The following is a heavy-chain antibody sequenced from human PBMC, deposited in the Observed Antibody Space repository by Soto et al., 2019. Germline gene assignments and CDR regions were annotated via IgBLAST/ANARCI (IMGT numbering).Heavy chain of an antibody. V-gene: IGHV1-2*02. D-gene: IGHD3-3*01. CDR2: INPATGAA. CDR3: ARGGGVGVAGSAAFDM. Sequence: QLHLVQSGAVVKKPGASVTVSCSASGYPVTAYYMHWVRQAPGRGLEWMGGINPATGAAKYTQTFEGRVTMTRDTSTRTVFMELCGLTSEDPAFFYCARGGGVGVAGSAAFDMWGQGTLVTVSS. J-gene: IGHJ3*02. CDR1: GYPVTAYY.